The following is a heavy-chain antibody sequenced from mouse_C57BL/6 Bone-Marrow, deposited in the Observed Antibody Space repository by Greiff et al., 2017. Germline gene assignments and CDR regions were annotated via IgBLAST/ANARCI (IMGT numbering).Heavy chain of an antibody. CDR1: GYTFTSYW. Sequence: QVQLQQSGAELAKPGASVKLSCKASGYTFTSYWMHWVKQRPGQGLEWIGYINPSSVYTKYNQKFKDKATLTADKASSTAYMQRSSLTYEDSAVYDCERKGRCWYFDVWGTGTTVTVSS. CDR3: ERKGRCWYFDV. V-gene: IGHV1-7*01. J-gene: IGHJ1*03. CDR2: INPSSVYT.